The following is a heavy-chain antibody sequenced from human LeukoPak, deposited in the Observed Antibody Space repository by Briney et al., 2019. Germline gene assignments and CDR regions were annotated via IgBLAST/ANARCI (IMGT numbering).Heavy chain of an antibody. V-gene: IGHV3-9*01. Sequence: SGGSLRLSCIVSGFTLGDYAIYWVRQAPGKCLEWVSGISWNSGRIGYADSVKGRFTISRDNAKNSLYLQMNSLRVEDTALYYCAKDTGSYSSGWSSPGYWGQGTLVTVSS. CDR1: GFTLGDYA. J-gene: IGHJ4*02. CDR2: ISWNSGRI. CDR3: AKDTGSYSSGWSSPGY. D-gene: IGHD6-19*01.